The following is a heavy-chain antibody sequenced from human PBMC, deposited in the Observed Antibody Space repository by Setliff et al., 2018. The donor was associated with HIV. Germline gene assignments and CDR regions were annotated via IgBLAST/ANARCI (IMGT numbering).Heavy chain of an antibody. CDR1: GFIFSSYA. CDR2: ISYEGSRK. V-gene: IGHV3-30*14. J-gene: IGHJ1*01. CDR3: ARDPYYAPLHSPAEYFQH. D-gene: IGHD3-10*01. Sequence: PGGSLRLSCAASGFIFSSYAMHWVRQTPGKGLEWVAFISYEGSRKNYADSVKGRFTISRDTSKNSLYLQMSSLRAEDTAMYYCARDPYYAPLHSPAEYFQHWGQGTLVTVSS.